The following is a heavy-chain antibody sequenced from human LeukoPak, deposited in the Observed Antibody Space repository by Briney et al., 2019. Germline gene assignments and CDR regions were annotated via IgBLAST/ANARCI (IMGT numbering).Heavy chain of an antibody. CDR2: ISSSGSTI. J-gene: IGHJ2*01. Sequence: GGSLRLSCAASGFTFSDYYMSWIRQAPGKGLEWVSYISSSGSTIYYADSVKGRFTISRDKAKNSLYLQMNSLRAEDMALYYCAKGDSSSWYWYFDLWGRGTLVTVSS. CDR3: AKGDSSSWYWYFDL. V-gene: IGHV3-11*01. CDR1: GFTFSDYY. D-gene: IGHD6-13*01.